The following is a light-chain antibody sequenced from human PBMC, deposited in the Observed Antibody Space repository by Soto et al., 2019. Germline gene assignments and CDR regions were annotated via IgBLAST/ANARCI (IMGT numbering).Light chain of an antibody. CDR2: AAT. CDR1: QSISSY. Sequence: DIQMTQSPSSLAASVGDRVTITCRASQSISSYLNWYQQKPGEGPKLLMYAATNLQSGVPSRFSGSGSGTDYTLTISSLQLEDFATYYCQQSYSMPYPFGQGTKLEI. CDR3: QQSYSMPYP. V-gene: IGKV1-39*01. J-gene: IGKJ2*01.